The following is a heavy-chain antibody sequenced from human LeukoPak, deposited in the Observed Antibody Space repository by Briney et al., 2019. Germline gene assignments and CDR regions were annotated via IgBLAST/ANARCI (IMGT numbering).Heavy chain of an antibody. V-gene: IGHV1-18*04. CDR3: ARGPGIAVEGYGMDV. Sequence: ASVKVSCKASGYTFTSYGISWVRQAPGQGLEWMGWISAYNGNTNYAQKLQGRVTMTTDTPTSTAYMELRSLRSDDTAVYYCARGPGIAVEGYGMDVWGKGTTVTVSS. CDR1: GYTFTSYG. D-gene: IGHD6-19*01. CDR2: ISAYNGNT. J-gene: IGHJ6*04.